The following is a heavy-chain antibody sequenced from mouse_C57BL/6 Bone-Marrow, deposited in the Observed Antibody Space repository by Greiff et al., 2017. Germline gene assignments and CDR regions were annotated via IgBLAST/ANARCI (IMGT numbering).Heavy chain of an antibody. CDR1: GYTFTSYW. V-gene: IGHV1-59*01. Sequence: QVQLQQPGAELVRPGTSVKLSCKASGYTFTSYWMHWVKPRPGQGLAWIGVIDPSDSYTNYNQKFKGKATLTVDTSSSTAYMQLSSLTSEDSAVYYCARRGTTVVTKVYFDYWGQGTTRTVSS. D-gene: IGHD1-1*01. CDR3: ARRGTTVVTKVYFDY. J-gene: IGHJ2*01. CDR2: IDPSDSYT.